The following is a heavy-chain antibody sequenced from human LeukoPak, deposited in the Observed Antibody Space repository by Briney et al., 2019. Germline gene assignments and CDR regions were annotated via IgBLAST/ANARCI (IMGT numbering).Heavy chain of an antibody. CDR1: GGSISSYY. CDR3: AGVDNVGAITN. Sequence: SETLSLTCTVSGGSISSYYWSWIRQPPGKGLEWIGYIYYSGSTNYNPSLKSRVTISVDTSKNQFSLKLSSVTAADTAVYYCAGVDNVGAITNWGQETLVAVSS. V-gene: IGHV4-59*01. CDR2: IYYSGST. J-gene: IGHJ4*02. D-gene: IGHD1-26*01.